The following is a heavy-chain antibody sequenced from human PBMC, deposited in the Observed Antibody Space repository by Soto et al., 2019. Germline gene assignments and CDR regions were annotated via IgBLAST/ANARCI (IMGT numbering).Heavy chain of an antibody. D-gene: IGHD6-6*01. Sequence: QVQLQESGPGLVKPSQTLSLTCTVSGGSISSGGYYWSWIRQHPGKGLEWIGYIYYSGITYYNPSLKSRVTISVDTSKNQFSLKLSSVTAADTAVYYCARVEGRSSSPSNYYYYGMDVWGQGTTVTVSS. V-gene: IGHV4-31*03. CDR2: IYYSGIT. CDR1: GGSISSGGYY. J-gene: IGHJ6*02. CDR3: ARVEGRSSSPSNYYYYGMDV.